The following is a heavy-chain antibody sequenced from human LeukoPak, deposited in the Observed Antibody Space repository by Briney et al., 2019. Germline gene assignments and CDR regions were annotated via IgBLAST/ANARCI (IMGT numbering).Heavy chain of an antibody. D-gene: IGHD4-17*01. Sequence: GGSLRLSCGATGFSFSNFGMHWVRQPPAKGLEGVEYIRYEGSAQYYVDAVKGRFTISRDNSKRTLYLQMNSLRAEDTAVYYCARSISVTTRSDFDYWGQGTLVTVSS. J-gene: IGHJ4*02. CDR2: IRYEGSAQ. V-gene: IGHV3-30*02. CDR1: GFSFSNFG. CDR3: ARSISVTTRSDFDY.